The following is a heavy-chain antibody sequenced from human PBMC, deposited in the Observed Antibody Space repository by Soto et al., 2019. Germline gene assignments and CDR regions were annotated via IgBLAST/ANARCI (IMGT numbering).Heavy chain of an antibody. CDR3: ARVPDV. V-gene: IGHV4-30-2*01. Sequence: SETLSLTCAVSGGSISSGGYSWSWIRQPPGKGLEWIGYIYHSGSPYYNPSLKSRVTISVDRSKNQFSLKLSSVTAADTAVYYCARVPDVWGQGTTVTV. CDR1: GGSISSGGYS. CDR2: IYHSGSP. J-gene: IGHJ6*02.